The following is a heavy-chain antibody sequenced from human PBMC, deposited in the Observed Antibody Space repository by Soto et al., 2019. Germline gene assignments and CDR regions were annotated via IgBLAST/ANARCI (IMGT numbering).Heavy chain of an antibody. CDR1: GDSIRDYY. D-gene: IGHD5-12*01. CDR3: ARMYNSGFYRPEGDYYFYGMDV. J-gene: IGHJ6*02. Sequence: SETLSLTCSVSGDSIRDYYWSWIRQPAGKGLEWIGRMYISGSTNYNPSLKSRVTMSADTSVNHLSLTLRSVTAADTAIYYCARMYNSGFYRPEGDYYFYGMDVWGQGTTVTVTS. CDR2: MYISGST. V-gene: IGHV4-4*07.